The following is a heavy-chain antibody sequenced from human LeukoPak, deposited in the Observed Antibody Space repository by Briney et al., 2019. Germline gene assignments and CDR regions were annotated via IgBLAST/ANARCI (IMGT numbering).Heavy chain of an antibody. CDR2: IIPIFGTA. Sequence: LVTVSCKASGGTFSSYAISWVRQAPGQGLEWMGGIIPIFGTANYAQKFQGRVTITADESTSTAYMELSSLRSEDTAVYYCARGGLSGYVFDYWGQGTLVTVSS. J-gene: IGHJ4*02. CDR3: ARGGLSGYVFDY. D-gene: IGHD5-12*01. CDR1: GGTFSSYA. V-gene: IGHV1-69*13.